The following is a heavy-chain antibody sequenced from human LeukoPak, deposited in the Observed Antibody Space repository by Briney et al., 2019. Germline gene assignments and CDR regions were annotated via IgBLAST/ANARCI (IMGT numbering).Heavy chain of an antibody. CDR1: GDSVSSNSAA. Sequence: SQTLPLTCAISGDSVSSNSAAWNWIRQSPSGGLEWLGRTYYRSEWYSDYAVSVKSRITINPDTSKNQFSLQLNSVTPEDTAVYYCARDQIGTSDAFDIWGQGTMVTVSS. CDR3: ARDQIGTSDAFDI. CDR2: TYYRSEWYS. V-gene: IGHV6-1*01. D-gene: IGHD1-1*01. J-gene: IGHJ3*02.